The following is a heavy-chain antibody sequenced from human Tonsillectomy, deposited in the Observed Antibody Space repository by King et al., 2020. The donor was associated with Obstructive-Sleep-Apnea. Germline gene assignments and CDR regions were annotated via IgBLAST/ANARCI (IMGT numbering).Heavy chain of an antibody. J-gene: IGHJ3*02. D-gene: IGHD3-9*01. CDR2: MKQDGVGK. CDR1: RFTFSSYW. CDR3: ARDLTDAFDI. V-gene: IGHV3-7*01. Sequence: VQLVESGGGLVQPGGSLRLSCAASRFTFSSYWMSWVRQAPGKGLEWGANMKQDGVGKYYVDSVKGRFTISRDNAKNSLSLQMNSLRAEDTAVYYCARDLTDAFDIWGQGTMVTVSS.